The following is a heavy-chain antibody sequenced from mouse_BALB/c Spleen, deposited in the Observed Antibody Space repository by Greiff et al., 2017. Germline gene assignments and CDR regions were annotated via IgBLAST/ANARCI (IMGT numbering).Heavy chain of an antibody. CDR3: ARRDYYGSSYAMDY. CDR1: GYTFTSYW. CDR2: INPSTGYT. V-gene: IGHV1-7*01. Sequence: VQLQQSGAELAKPGASVKMSCKASGYTFTSYWMHWVKQRPGQGLEWIGYINPSTGYTEYNQKFKDKATLTADKSSSTAYMQLSSLTSEDSAVYYCARRDYYGSSYAMDYWGQGTSVTVSS. J-gene: IGHJ4*01. D-gene: IGHD1-1*01.